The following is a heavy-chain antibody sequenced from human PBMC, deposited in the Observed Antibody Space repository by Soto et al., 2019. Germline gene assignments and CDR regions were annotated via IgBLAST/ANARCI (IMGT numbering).Heavy chain of an antibody. CDR2: IYYSGST. D-gene: IGHD4-17*01. V-gene: IGHV4-30-4*01. CDR3: ARFSMDTPPGDYGDYFDY. CDR1: GGCMRSGEDY. Sequence: SESLALTCAVSGGCMRSGEDYWSWIRQPPGKGLEWIGYIYYSGSTYYNPSLKSRVTISVDTSKNQFSLKLSSVTAADTAVYYCARFSMDTPPGDYGDYFDYWGQGTLVTVSS. J-gene: IGHJ4*02.